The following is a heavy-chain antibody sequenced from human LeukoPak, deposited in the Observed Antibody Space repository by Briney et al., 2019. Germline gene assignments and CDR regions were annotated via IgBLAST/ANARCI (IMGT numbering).Heavy chain of an antibody. CDR1: GYTFTSYY. CDR2: INPSGTNT. J-gene: IGHJ4*02. D-gene: IGHD2-8*02. V-gene: IGHV1-46*01. CDR3: AREESGGYFGY. Sequence: AASVKVSCKASGYTFTSYYMHWVRQAPGQGLEWMGLINPSGTNTNYAQKFRGRVTMTRDTSTSTVYMDLSSLRSEDTAMYFCAREESGGYFGYWGQGTLVTVSS.